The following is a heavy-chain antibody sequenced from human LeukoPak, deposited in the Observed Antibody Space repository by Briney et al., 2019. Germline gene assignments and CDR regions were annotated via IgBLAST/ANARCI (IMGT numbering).Heavy chain of an antibody. D-gene: IGHD6-19*01. CDR1: GYSFTTHW. Sequence: GESLKISCKASGYSFTTHWIGWVRQMPGKGLEWMGILHPGDFDTRYSPSFQGQVTISADKSISTAYLQWSSLKASDTAMYYCARGDTEVAATADYWGQGTLVTVSS. CDR2: LHPGDFDT. V-gene: IGHV5-51*01. J-gene: IGHJ4*02. CDR3: ARGDTEVAATADY.